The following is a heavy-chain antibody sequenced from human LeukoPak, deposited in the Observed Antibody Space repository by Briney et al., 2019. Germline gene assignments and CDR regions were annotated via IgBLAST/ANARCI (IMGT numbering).Heavy chain of an antibody. Sequence: SETLSLTCTVSGDSINSLDLWSWVRQPPGKGLEWIGEMYLSGTTHSNPSVKSRVTISVDTSKNQFSLKLSSVTAADTAVYYCARGKYRRPNWFDPWGQGTLVTVSS. V-gene: IGHV4-4*02. CDR2: MYLSGTT. CDR3: ARGKYRRPNWFDP. D-gene: IGHD2-2*01. J-gene: IGHJ5*02. CDR1: GDSINSLDL.